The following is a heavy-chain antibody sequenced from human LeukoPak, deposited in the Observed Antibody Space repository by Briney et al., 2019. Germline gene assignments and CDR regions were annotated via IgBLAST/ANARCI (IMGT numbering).Heavy chain of an antibody. J-gene: IGHJ4*02. CDR1: GFSISSYA. V-gene: IGHV3-23*01. CDR3: ARDRGGPIEAAGTNFDS. Sequence: GGSLRLSCAASGFSISSYAMSCVRQAPGEGLEWVSTISGSGGSTYYADSVKGRFTISRDISKNTLYLQVNSLRAEDTAVYYCARDRGGPIEAAGTNFDSWGQGTLVTVSS. CDR2: ISGSGGST. D-gene: IGHD6-13*01.